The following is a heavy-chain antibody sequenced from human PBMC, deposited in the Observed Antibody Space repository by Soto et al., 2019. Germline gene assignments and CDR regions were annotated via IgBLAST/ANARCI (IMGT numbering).Heavy chain of an antibody. Sequence: QVQLHESGPGLVKPSQTLSLTCSVSGGSISSGGYYWSWIRQHPGKGLEWIAYIYYSGNTYYNPSRRSRVSMSVDMPKNQISLKLSSVTAADTAVYYCARFVHWGYVYWGQGILVTVSS. CDR3: ARFVHWGYVY. V-gene: IGHV4-31*03. CDR2: IYYSGNT. D-gene: IGHD7-27*01. J-gene: IGHJ4*02. CDR1: GGSISSGGYY.